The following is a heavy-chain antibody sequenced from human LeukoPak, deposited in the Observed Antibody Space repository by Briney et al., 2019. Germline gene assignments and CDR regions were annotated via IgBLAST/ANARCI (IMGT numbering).Heavy chain of an antibody. V-gene: IGHV3-7*03. CDR1: GFKFDDYW. D-gene: IGHD3-10*01. Sequence: PGGSLRLSCAASGFKFDDYWMNWVRQAPGKGLEWVANIKEDGSEKYYVDSVKGRFTISRDNARNFLYLQMNSLRAEDTAVYYCARAGTSIRGIKVYLGQGTLVTVSS. J-gene: IGHJ4*02. CDR2: IKEDGSEK. CDR3: ARAGTSIRGIKVY.